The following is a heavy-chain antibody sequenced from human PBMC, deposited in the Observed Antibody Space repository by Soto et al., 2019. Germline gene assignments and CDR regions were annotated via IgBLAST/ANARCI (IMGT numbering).Heavy chain of an antibody. CDR1: GGSISSGGYY. Sequence: QVQLQGSGPGLVKPSQTLSLTCTVSGGSISSGGYYWTWIRQHPGKGLEWIGHIYYSGNTYYNPSLKGRFTIPGDTSNNQFPRELSSVTAADPAVYYCARDSGRRGWSAPWGQGPLVTVSS. J-gene: IGHJ5*02. CDR3: ARDSGRRGWSAP. CDR2: IYYSGNT. D-gene: IGHD6-6*01. V-gene: IGHV4-31*03.